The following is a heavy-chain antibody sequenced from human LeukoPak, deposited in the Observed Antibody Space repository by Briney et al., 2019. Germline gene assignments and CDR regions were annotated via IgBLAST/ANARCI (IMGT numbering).Heavy chain of an antibody. V-gene: IGHV1-69*13. CDR1: GGTFSSYA. Sequence: ASVKVSCKASGGTFSSYAISWVRQAPGQGLEWMGEIIPIFGTANYAQKFQGRVTITADESTSTAYMELSSLRSEDTAVYYCARWNGGYYYGMDVWGQGTTVTVSS. D-gene: IGHD1-1*01. CDR2: IIPIFGTA. CDR3: ARWNGGYYYGMDV. J-gene: IGHJ6*02.